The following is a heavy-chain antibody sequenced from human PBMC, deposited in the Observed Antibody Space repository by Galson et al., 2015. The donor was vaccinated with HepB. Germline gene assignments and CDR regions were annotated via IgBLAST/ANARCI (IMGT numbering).Heavy chain of an antibody. CDR1: GFTFSSYA. CDR2: ISGSGGST. CDR3: AKFWGGGYEVYYFDY. V-gene: IGHV3-23*01. Sequence: SLRLSCAASGFTFSSYAMSWVRQAPGKGLEWVSAISGSGGSTYYADSVKGRFTISRDNSKNTLYLQMNSLRAEDTAVYYCAKFWGGGYEVYYFDYWGQGTLVTVSS. D-gene: IGHD5-12*01. J-gene: IGHJ4*02.